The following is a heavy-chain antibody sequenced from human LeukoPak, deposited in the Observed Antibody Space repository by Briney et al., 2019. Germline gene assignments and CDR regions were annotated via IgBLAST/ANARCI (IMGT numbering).Heavy chain of an antibody. CDR2: ISAYDGNT. J-gene: IGHJ4*02. D-gene: IGHD3-16*02. V-gene: IGHV1-18*04. CDR1: GYTFTTYG. Sequence: ASVKVSCKASGYTFTTYGISWVRQAPGQELEWMGWISAYDGNTNYAQKFQDRVTMTTDTSTSTAYMELRSLRSDDTAVYYCARVMFVLGSYHIEDYWGQGTLVTVSS. CDR3: ARVMFVLGSYHIEDY.